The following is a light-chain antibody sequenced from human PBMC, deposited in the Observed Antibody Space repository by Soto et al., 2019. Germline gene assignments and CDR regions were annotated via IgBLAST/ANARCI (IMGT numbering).Light chain of an antibody. J-gene: IGKJ1*01. CDR2: GAS. V-gene: IGKV3-20*01. CDR3: QHYNSYSEA. CDR1: QTFTTSS. Sequence: EIVLPQSPGTLSLSPGERATLSCRASQTFTTSSLAWYQQKPGQAPRLLISGASNRATGIPARFSGSGSGTDFTLTISSLQPDDFATYYCQHYNSYSEAFGQGTKVDIK.